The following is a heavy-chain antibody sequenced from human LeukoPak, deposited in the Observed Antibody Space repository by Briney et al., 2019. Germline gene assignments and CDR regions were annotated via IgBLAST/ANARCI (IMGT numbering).Heavy chain of an antibody. Sequence: TSETLSLTCTVSGGSISSGGYSWSWIRQPPGKGLEWIGYIYHSGSTNYNPSLKSRVTISVDTSKNQFSLKLSSVTAADTAVYYCARDRGYSYGSVRDAFDTWGQGTMVTVSS. CDR3: ARDRGYSYGSVRDAFDT. CDR2: IYHSGST. D-gene: IGHD5-18*01. CDR1: GGSISSGGYS. V-gene: IGHV4-30-2*01. J-gene: IGHJ3*02.